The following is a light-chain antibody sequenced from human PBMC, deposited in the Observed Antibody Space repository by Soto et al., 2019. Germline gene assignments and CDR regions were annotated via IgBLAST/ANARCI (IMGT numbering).Light chain of an antibody. CDR1: QSVSSY. CDR3: QQRSNWTSIT. Sequence: EVVLTQSPATLSFSPGERATLSCRASQSVSSYLAWYQQKPGQAPRLLIYDASNRATGIPARFSGSGSGTDFTLTISSLEPEDFAVYYCQQRSNWTSITFGQGDTTGDE. J-gene: IGKJ5*01. V-gene: IGKV3-11*01. CDR2: DAS.